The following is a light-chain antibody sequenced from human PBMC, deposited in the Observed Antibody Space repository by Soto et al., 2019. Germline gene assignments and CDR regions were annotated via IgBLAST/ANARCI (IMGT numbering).Light chain of an antibody. CDR3: QQYISFSRT. V-gene: IGKV1-5*03. J-gene: IGKJ1*01. CDR1: QGIGDL. Sequence: DIQMPHSPSPLPASVGARVTITCRASQGIGDLLAWYQQKPGKAPKLLIQRASRLETGVPSRFSGGGSGTEFTLTISSLQPDDFATYYCQQYISFSRTFGQGTKVDI. CDR2: RAS.